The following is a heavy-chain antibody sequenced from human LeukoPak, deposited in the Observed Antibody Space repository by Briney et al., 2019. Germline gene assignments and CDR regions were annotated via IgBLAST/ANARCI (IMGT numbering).Heavy chain of an antibody. Sequence: SQTLSLTCTVSGGSISSGDYYWSWIRQPPGKGLEWIGYIYYSGSTYYNPSLKSRVTISVDTSKNQFSLKLRSVTAADTAVYYCAREVRQLLYRTPPAFDIWGQGTMVTVSS. D-gene: IGHD2-2*02. CDR3: AREVRQLLYRTPPAFDI. CDR1: GGSISSGDYY. CDR2: IYYSGST. V-gene: IGHV4-30-4*08. J-gene: IGHJ3*02.